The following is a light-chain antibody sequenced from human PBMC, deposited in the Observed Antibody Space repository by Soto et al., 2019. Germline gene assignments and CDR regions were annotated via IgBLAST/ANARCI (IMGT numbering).Light chain of an antibody. CDR2: TAS. V-gene: IGKV1-12*01. Sequence: DIQMTQSPSSVYATVGDRVTITCRTSQGISSWLAWYQQKPGKAPNLLIHTASSLQSGVPSRFSGSGSGTDFPLTNGRLQPEDFAKYYCQQANSLPLSFGGGTKVEIK. CDR1: QGISSW. CDR3: QQANSLPLS. J-gene: IGKJ4*01.